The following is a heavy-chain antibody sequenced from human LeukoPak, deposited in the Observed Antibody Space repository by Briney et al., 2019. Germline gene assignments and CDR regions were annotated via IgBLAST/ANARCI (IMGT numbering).Heavy chain of an antibody. V-gene: IGHV3-30-3*01. CDR1: GFTFSSYA. CDR2: ISYDGSNK. J-gene: IGHJ4*02. D-gene: IGHD4-17*01. CDR3: APTPTVTTGY. Sequence: GRSLRLSCAASGFTFSSYAMHWVRQAPGKGLEWVAVISYDGSNKYYADSVKGRFTISRDNSKNTLYLQMNSLRAEDTAVYYCAPTPTVTTGYWGQGTLVTVSS.